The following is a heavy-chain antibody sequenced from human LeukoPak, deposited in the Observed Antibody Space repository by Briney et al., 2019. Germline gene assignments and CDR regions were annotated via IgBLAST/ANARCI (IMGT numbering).Heavy chain of an antibody. CDR3: ARGEKWELIFDY. CDR2: INWNGGST. CDR1: GFTFDDYG. V-gene: IGHV3-20*04. J-gene: IGHJ4*02. Sequence: PGGSLRLSCAASGFTFDDYGMSWVRQAPGKGLEWVSGINWNGGSTGYADSVKGRFTISRDNAKNSLYLQMNSLRAEDTAVYYCARGEKWELIFDYWGQGTLVTVSS. D-gene: IGHD1-26*01.